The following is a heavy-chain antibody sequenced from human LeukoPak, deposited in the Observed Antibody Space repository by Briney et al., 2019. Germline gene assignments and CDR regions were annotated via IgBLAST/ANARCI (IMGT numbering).Heavy chain of an antibody. D-gene: IGHD7-27*01. V-gene: IGHV3-23*01. CDR1: GFTFSSYA. Sequence: PGGSLRLSCAASGFTFSSYAMSWVRQAPGKGLEWVSTISSGGDTTYYADSVEGRFTISRDNSKNTLYLQMNSLRAKDTALYYCAKESGEFDSWGQGTLVTVSS. J-gene: IGHJ4*02. CDR3: AKESGEFDS. CDR2: ISSGGDTT.